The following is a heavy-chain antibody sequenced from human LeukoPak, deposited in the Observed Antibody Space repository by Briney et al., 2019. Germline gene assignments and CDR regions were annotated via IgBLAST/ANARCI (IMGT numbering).Heavy chain of an antibody. Sequence: SETLSLTCAVYGGSFSGYYWSWIRQPPGKGLEWMGEINHSGSTNYNPSLKSRVTISVDTSKNQFSLKLTSVTAAETAVYYCARVEKYASSGPTDPWGQGTLVTVSS. CDR3: ARVEKYASSGPTDP. D-gene: IGHD6-25*01. V-gene: IGHV4-34*01. CDR1: GGSFSGYY. J-gene: IGHJ5*02. CDR2: INHSGST.